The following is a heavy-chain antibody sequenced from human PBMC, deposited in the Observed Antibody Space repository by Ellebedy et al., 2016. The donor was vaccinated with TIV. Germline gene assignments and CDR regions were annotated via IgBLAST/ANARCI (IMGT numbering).Heavy chain of an antibody. CDR2: ISYSGST. D-gene: IGHD6-13*01. CDR3: ARVVWQQPVSYAFDI. V-gene: IGHV4-59*01. Sequence: MPSETLSLTCTVSGGSISSYYWSWIRQPPGKGLEWIGYISYSGSTNYNPSLKSRVTISVDTSKNQFSLRLSFVTAADTAVYYCARVVWQQPVSYAFDIWGQGTMVTVSS. J-gene: IGHJ3*02. CDR1: GGSISSYY.